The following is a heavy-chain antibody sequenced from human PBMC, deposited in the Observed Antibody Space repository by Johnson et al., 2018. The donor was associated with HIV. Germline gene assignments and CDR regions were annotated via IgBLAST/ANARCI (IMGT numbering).Heavy chain of an antibody. CDR3: VKGMDSSSWYAFDI. CDR1: GFTFSSYA. CDR2: IWYDGSNK. V-gene: IGHV3-33*06. J-gene: IGHJ3*02. D-gene: IGHD6-13*01. Sequence: QVQLVESGGGVVQPGRSLRLSCAASGFTFSSYAMHWVRQAPGKGLEWVAVIWYDGSNKYSADSVKGRFTISRDNSKNTLYLQMNSLRAEDTAIYYCVKGMDSSSWYAFDIWGQGTMVTVSS.